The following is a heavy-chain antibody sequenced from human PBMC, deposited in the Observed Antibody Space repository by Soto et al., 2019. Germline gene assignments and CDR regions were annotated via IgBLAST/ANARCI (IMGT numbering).Heavy chain of an antibody. CDR2: ISYDGSNK. Sequence: QVQLVESGGGVVQPGRSLRLSCAASGFTFSSYGMHWVRQAPGKGLEWVAVISYDGSNKYYADSLKGRFTISRDNARETLYLQMNSLRPEDTAVYYCARGGGNWQWLNVGYWGQGTLVTVSS. J-gene: IGHJ4*02. CDR3: ARGGGNWQWLNVGY. V-gene: IGHV3-30*03. D-gene: IGHD6-19*01. CDR1: GFTFSSYG.